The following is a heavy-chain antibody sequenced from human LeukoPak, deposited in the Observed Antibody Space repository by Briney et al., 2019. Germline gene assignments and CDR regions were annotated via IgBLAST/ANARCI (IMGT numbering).Heavy chain of an antibody. D-gene: IGHD1-26*01. CDR1: GYTFTGYY. CDR3: ARVPGGSYGWFDP. CDR2: INPNSGGT. Sequence: GASVKVSCKASGYTFTGYYMHWVRQAPGQGLEWMGWINPNSGGTNYAQKFQGRVTMTRDTSISTACMELSRLRSDATAVYYCARVPGGSYGWFDPWGQGTLVTVSS. J-gene: IGHJ5*02. V-gene: IGHV1-2*02.